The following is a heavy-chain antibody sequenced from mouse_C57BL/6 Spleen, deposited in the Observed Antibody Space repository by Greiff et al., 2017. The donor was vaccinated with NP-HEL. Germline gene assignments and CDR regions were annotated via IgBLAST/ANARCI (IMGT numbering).Heavy chain of an antibody. D-gene: IGHD1-1*01. V-gene: IGHV1-69*01. Sequence: QVQLQQPGAELVMPGASVKLSCKASGYTFTSYWMHWVKQRPGQGLEWIGEIDPSDSYTNYNQKFKGKSTLTVDKSSSTAYMQLSSLTSEDSAVYDCARRYYGSSFRYFDVWGTGTTVTVSS. CDR3: ARRYYGSSFRYFDV. J-gene: IGHJ1*03. CDR1: GYTFTSYW. CDR2: IDPSDSYT.